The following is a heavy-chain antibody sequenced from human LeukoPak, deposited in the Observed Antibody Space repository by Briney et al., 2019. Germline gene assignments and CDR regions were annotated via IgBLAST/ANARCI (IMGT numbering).Heavy chain of an antibody. CDR3: AKDINQTPQYYDFWSGYSSTHYYYYYMDV. V-gene: IGHV3-9*01. CDR2: ISWNSGSI. J-gene: IGHJ6*03. CDR1: GFTFDDYA. Sequence: GRSLRLSCAASGFTFDDYAMHWVRQAPGKGLEWVSGISWNSGSIGYADSVKGRFTISRDNAKNSLYLQMNSLRAEDTALYYCAKDINQTPQYYDFWSGYSSTHYYYYYMDVWGKGTTVTVSS. D-gene: IGHD3-3*01.